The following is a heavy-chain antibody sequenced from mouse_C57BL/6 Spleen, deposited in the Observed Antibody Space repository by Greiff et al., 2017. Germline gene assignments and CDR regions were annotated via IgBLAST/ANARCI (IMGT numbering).Heavy chain of an antibody. Sequence: EVMLVESGGGLVQPGGSLKLSCAASGFTFSDYYMYWVRQTPEKRLEWVAYISNGGGSTYYPDTVKGRFTISRDNAKNTLYLQMSRLKSEDTAMYYGARRVGGYYGSAMDYWGQGTSVTVSS. V-gene: IGHV5-12*01. CDR2: ISNGGGST. D-gene: IGHD2-3*01. CDR1: GFTFSDYY. CDR3: ARRVGGYYGSAMDY. J-gene: IGHJ4*01.